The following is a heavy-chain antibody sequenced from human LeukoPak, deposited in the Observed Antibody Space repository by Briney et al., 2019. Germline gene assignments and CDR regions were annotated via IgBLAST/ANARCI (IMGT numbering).Heavy chain of an antibody. J-gene: IGHJ3*02. D-gene: IGHD6-13*01. Sequence: PSETLSLTCTVSGGSISSSSYYWGRIRQPPGKGLEWIGSIYYSGSTYYNPSLKSRVTISVDTSKNQFSLKLSSVTAADTAVYYCARVYSSSYDDAFDIWGQGTMVTVSS. CDR3: ARVYSSSYDDAFDI. CDR1: GGSISSSSYY. V-gene: IGHV4-39*01. CDR2: IYYSGST.